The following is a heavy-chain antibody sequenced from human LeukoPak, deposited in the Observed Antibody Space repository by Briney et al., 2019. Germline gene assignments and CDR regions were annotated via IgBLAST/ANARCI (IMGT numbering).Heavy chain of an antibody. J-gene: IGHJ4*02. CDR1: GFTFDDYA. CDR3: AKDTFRITLTGGQFDY. D-gene: IGHD7-27*01. CDR2: ISGDGGST. V-gene: IGHV3-43*02. Sequence: GGSLRLSCAASGFTFDDYAMHWVRQAPGKGLEWVSLISGDGGSTYYADSVKGRFTISRDNSKNSLYLQMNSLRTEDTALYYCAKDTFRITLTGGQFDYWGQGTLVTVSS.